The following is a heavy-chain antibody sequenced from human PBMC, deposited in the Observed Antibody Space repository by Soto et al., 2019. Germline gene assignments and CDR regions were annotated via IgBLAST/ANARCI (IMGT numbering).Heavy chain of an antibody. D-gene: IGHD6-19*01. V-gene: IGHV4-59*08. CDR3: ARRYRSGFDF. J-gene: IGHJ4*02. Sequence: SETLSLTCTVSGGSLSSYYWSWIRQPPGKGLEWIGYIYYSGSTNYNPSLKSRVTISVDTSKNQFSLKLSSVTAADTAVYYCARRYRSGFDFWGQGTLVTVSS. CDR1: GGSLSSYY. CDR2: IYYSGST.